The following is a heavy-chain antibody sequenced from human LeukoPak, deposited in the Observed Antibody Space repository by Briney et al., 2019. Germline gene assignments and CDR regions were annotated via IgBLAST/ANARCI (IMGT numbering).Heavy chain of an antibody. J-gene: IGHJ4*02. CDR3: AREGPSVTPYY. CDR1: GFNFGSNW. D-gene: IGHD4-17*01. CDR2: IKQDGSEK. V-gene: IGHV3-7*01. Sequence: GGSLRLSCAASGFNFGSNWMSWVRQAPGKGLEWVANIKQDGSEKYYVDSVKGRFTISRDNAKNSLYLQMNSLRAEDAAVYYCAREGPSVTPYYWGQGTLVTVSS.